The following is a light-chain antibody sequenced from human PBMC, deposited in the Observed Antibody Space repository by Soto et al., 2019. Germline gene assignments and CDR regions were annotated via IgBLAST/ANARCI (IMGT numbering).Light chain of an antibody. Sequence: DIQMTQSPSTLSASVGDRVTITCRASQSMNDWLDWYQQKPGKAPKVLIYDASSLQSGVPSRFSGSGSGTEFTLTIDSLQPDDVATYYCLRYNAFSQTFGQGNKVEI. J-gene: IGKJ1*01. CDR1: QSMNDW. CDR2: DAS. CDR3: LRYNAFSQT. V-gene: IGKV1-5*01.